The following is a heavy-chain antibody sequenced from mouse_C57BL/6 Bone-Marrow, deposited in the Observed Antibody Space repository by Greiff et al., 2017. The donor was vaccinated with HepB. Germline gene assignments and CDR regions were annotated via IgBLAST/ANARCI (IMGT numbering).Heavy chain of an antibody. CDR3: ARPYITTVLDY. V-gene: IGHV1-82*01. CDR2: IYPGDGDT. CDR1: GYAFSSSW. Sequence: VKVVESGPELVKPGASVKLSCKASGYAFSSSWMNWVKQRPGKGLEWIGRIYPGDGDTNYNGKFKGKATLTADKSSSTAYMQLSSLTSEDSAVYFCARPYITTVLDYWGQGTTLTVSS. D-gene: IGHD1-1*01. J-gene: IGHJ2*01.